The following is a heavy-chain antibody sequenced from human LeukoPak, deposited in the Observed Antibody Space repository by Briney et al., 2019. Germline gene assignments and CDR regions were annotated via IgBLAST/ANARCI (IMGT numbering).Heavy chain of an antibody. CDR1: GGSISSYY. CDR2: IYTSGST. V-gene: IGHV4-4*07. Sequence: SETLSLTCTVSGGSISSYYWSWIRQPAGKGLEWIGRIYTSGSTNYNPSLKSRVTISVDTSKNQFSLKLSSVTAADTAVYYCAKLRAVAKRIGPGYYYYIDVWGKGTTVTISS. D-gene: IGHD6-19*01. J-gene: IGHJ6*03. CDR3: AKLRAVAKRIGPGYYYYIDV.